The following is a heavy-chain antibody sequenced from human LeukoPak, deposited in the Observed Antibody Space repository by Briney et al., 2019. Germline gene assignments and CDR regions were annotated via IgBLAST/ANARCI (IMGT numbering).Heavy chain of an antibody. D-gene: IGHD2-21*02. V-gene: IGHV3-48*03. J-gene: IGHJ4*02. Sequence: GGSLRLSCAASGFTFSSYEMNWVRQAPGKGLEWVSYISSSGSTIYYADSVKGRFTISRDNAKNSLYLQMNSLRAEDTAVYYCARDPGAYCGGDCYLFWGQGTLVTVSS. CDR3: ARDPGAYCGGDCYLF. CDR1: GFTFSSYE. CDR2: ISSSGSTI.